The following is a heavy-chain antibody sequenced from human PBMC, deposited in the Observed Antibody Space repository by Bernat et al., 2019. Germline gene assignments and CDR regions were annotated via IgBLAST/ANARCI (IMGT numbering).Heavy chain of an antibody. D-gene: IGHD7-27*01. J-gene: IGHJ4*02. V-gene: IGHV4-39*01. CDR2: VYSSGST. Sequence: QVQLQESGPGLVKPSETLSLTCTVSAGSISSNNYFWGWIREPPGKGLEWIGSVYSSGSTYYNPSLKSRVTISVDTSKSQFSLNLSSVTAADTAVYYCARQLTGFYFDYWGQGTLVTVSS. CDR1: AGSISSNNYF. CDR3: ARQLTGFYFDY.